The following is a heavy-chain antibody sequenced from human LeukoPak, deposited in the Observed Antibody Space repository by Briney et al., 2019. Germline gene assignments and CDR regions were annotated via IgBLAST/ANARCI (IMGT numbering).Heavy chain of an antibody. D-gene: IGHD1-26*01. Sequence: SETLSLTCTVSGGSISSYYWSWIRQPPGKGLEWIGYIHYSGSTNYNPSLKSRVTISVDTSKNQFSLKLSSVTAADTAVYYCARVIVGAPTYYFDYWGQGTLVTVSS. CDR3: ARVIVGAPTYYFDY. J-gene: IGHJ4*02. V-gene: IGHV4-59*01. CDR2: IHYSGST. CDR1: GGSISSYY.